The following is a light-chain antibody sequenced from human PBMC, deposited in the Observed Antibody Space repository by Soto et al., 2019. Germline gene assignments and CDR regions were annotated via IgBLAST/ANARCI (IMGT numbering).Light chain of an antibody. J-gene: IGKJ1*01. CDR1: QTISGW. CDR2: DAS. CDR3: QQYKSYPWT. Sequence: DIQMTQSPSTLSASVGDGVTITCRASQTISGWLAWYQQRPGKAPKLLISDASSLRSGVPSRFSGSGSGTEFTLTISSLQPDDFGSYYCQQYKSYPWTFGHGTKVDIK. V-gene: IGKV1-5*01.